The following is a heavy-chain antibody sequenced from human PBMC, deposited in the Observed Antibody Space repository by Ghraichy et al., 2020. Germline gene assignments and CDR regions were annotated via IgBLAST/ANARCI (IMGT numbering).Heavy chain of an antibody. V-gene: IGHV3-73*01. CDR3: TRLGYYDSSGPDY. CDR2: IRTKANSYAT. CDR1: GFTFSGSV. Sequence: LSLTCAASGFTFSGSVMHWVRQASGKGLEWVGRIRTKANSYATVYAPSVKGRFTISRDDSKNTAYLQMNSLKTEDMAVYYCTRLGYYDSSGPDYWGQGTVVTVSS. D-gene: IGHD3-22*01. J-gene: IGHJ4*02.